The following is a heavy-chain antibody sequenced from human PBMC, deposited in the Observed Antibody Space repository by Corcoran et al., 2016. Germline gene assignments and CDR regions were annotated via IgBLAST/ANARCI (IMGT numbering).Heavy chain of an antibody. D-gene: IGHD6-19*01. CDR2: ISYDGSNK. J-gene: IGHJ4*02. V-gene: IGHV3-30*18. Sequence: QVQLVESGGGVVQPGRSLRLSCAASGFTFSSYGMHWVRQAPGKGLEWVAVISYDGSNKYYADSVKGRFTISRDNSKNTLYLQMNSLRAEDTAVYYWAKDREGSGWYFDYWGQGTLVTVSS. CDR1: GFTFSSYG. CDR3: AKDREGSGWYFDY.